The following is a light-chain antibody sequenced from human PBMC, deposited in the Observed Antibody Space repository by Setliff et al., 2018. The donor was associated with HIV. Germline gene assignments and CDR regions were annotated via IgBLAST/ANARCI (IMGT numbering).Light chain of an antibody. CDR2: GVI. CDR3: SSYKTGNTLV. CDR1: SSDIGVSKY. J-gene: IGLJ3*02. V-gene: IGLV2-14*01. Sequence: QSVLTQPASVSGSPGQSITISCTGTSSDIGVSKYVSWYQQHPGRAPKLMIFGVINRPSGVSDRFSGSKSGNTASLTISGLQAEDEADYYCSSYKTGNTLVFGGGTKVTVL.